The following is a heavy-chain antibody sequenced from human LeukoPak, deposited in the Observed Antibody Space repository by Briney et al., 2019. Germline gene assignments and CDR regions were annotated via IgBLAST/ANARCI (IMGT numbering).Heavy chain of an antibody. Sequence: GSLRLSCAASGFTFSSYAMSWVRQPPGKGLEWIGEIYHSGSTNYNPSLKSRVTISVDKSKNQFSLKLSSVTAADTAVYYCARGSYDSSGYKFDPWGQGTLVTVSS. V-gene: IGHV4-4*02. J-gene: IGHJ5*02. CDR2: IYHSGST. CDR1: GFTFSSYAM. D-gene: IGHD3-22*01. CDR3: ARGSYDSSGYKFDP.